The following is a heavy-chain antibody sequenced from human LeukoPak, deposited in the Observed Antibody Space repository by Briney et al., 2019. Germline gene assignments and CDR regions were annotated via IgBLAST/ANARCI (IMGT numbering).Heavy chain of an antibody. CDR3: ERQGRSSLWSSYYTGNWFDH. D-gene: IGHD3-3*01. V-gene: IGHV5-51*01. Sequence: GESLKISCKGSGYSFTSYWIGWVRQMPGKGLEWMGIIYPGDSDTRYSPSFQGQVTISADKSISTAYLQWSSLKASDTAMYYCERQGRSSLWSSYYTGNWFDHWVQRALVTVS. J-gene: IGHJ5*02. CDR1: GYSFTSYW. CDR2: IYPGDSDT.